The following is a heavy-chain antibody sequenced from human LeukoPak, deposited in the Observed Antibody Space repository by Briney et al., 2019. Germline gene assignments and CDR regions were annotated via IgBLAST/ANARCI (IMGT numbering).Heavy chain of an antibody. V-gene: IGHV3-74*01. CDR3: ARDGPLKVLRFLEPLLS. D-gene: IGHD3-3*01. J-gene: IGHJ4*02. CDR2: IKSDGSST. CDR1: GFIFSDYW. Sequence: PGGSLRLSCAASGFIFSDYWMHWVRQGPGKGLVWVSRIKSDGSSTSYAESVKGRFTISRDNAKNTVYLQMNSLRAEDTAVYYCARDGPLKVLRFLEPLLSWGQGTLVTVSS.